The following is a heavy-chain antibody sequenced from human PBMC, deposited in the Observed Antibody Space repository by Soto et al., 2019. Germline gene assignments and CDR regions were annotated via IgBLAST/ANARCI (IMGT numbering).Heavy chain of an antibody. V-gene: IGHV3-11*01. Sequence: GGSLRLSCAASGFTFSDYYMSWIRQAPGKGLEWVSYISSSGSTIYYADSVKGRFTISRDNAKNSLYLQMNSLRAEDTAVYYCARGLYCSSTSCYYYYYYGMDVWGQGTTVTVSS. J-gene: IGHJ6*02. D-gene: IGHD2-2*01. CDR1: GFTFSDYY. CDR3: ARGLYCSSTSCYYYYYYGMDV. CDR2: ISSSGSTI.